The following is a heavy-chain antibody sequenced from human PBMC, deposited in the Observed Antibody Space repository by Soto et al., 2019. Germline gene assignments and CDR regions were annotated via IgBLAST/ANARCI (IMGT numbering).Heavy chain of an antibody. CDR1: GLFFSDSA. Sequence: PGGSLRLSCAASGLFFSDSAVHWVRQAPEKGLEWIARIRSKSKTYATAYVASVQGRFTVSRDDSKNTAYLEMNSLKTEDTAIYYCTRLEESGCAGDDCYSGLDHWGPGTPVTVSS. CDR3: TRLEESGCAGDDCYSGLDH. J-gene: IGHJ4*02. D-gene: IGHD2-21*02. CDR2: IRSKSKTYAT. V-gene: IGHV3-73*01.